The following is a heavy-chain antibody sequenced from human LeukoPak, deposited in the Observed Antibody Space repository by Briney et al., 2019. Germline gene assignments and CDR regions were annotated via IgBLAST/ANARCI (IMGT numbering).Heavy chain of an antibody. Sequence: VASVKVSCKASGYTFNDYFIHWLRQAPGQGLEWMGWINPNGGETNYPQKFQGRVTMTRDTSISTADVELRWLTSDDTAMYYCARDIAPSGSWWFDTWGQGTPVTVSS. V-gene: IGHV1-2*02. J-gene: IGHJ5*02. CDR2: INPNGGET. CDR3: ARDIAPSGSWWFDT. D-gene: IGHD6-13*01. CDR1: GYTFNDYF.